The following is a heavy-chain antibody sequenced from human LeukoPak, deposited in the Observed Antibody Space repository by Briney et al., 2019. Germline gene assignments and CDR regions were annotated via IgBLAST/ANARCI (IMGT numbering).Heavy chain of an antibody. Sequence: PGGSLRLSCAISGFTFSRYAMTWVRQAPGKGLEWVTSIQYDGNNKYYADSVKGRFSISRYNPNNTLFLQMNSLRAEDTAVYYCAKEGGYSYGFGIGDDALDIWGKGTTVTISS. D-gene: IGHD5-18*01. CDR2: IQYDGNNK. CDR3: AKEGGYSYGFGIGDDALDI. V-gene: IGHV3-30*02. CDR1: GFTFSRYA. J-gene: IGHJ6*04.